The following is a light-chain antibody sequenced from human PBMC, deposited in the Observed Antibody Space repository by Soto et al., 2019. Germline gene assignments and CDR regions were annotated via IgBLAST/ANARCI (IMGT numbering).Light chain of an antibody. CDR3: QQSYSTPL. CDR1: QSISSY. J-gene: IGKJ4*01. Sequence: DIQMTQSPSSLSASVGDRVTITCRASQSISSYLNWYQQKPGKAPKLLIYAASSLQSGVPSRFSGSGSGTDFTLTISSLQPEDFATYYCQQSYSTPLFGGGTKVDIX. V-gene: IGKV1-39*01. CDR2: AAS.